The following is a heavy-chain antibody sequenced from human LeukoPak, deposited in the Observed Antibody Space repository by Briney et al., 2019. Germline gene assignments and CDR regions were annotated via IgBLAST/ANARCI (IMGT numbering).Heavy chain of an antibody. CDR2: ISSSSSYI. Sequence: PGGSLRLSCAASGFTFSSYSMNWVRQAPGKGLEWVSSISSSSSYIYYADSVKGRFTISRDNAKNSLYLQMNSLRAEDTAVYYCARVTFIAAAGTYCHAFDIWGQGTMVTVSS. CDR3: ARVTFIAAAGTYCHAFDI. D-gene: IGHD6-13*01. V-gene: IGHV3-21*01. CDR1: GFTFSSYS. J-gene: IGHJ3*02.